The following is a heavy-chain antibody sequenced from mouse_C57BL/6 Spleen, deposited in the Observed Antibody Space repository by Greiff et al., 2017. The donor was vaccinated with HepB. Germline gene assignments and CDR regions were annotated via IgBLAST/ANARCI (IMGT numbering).Heavy chain of an antibody. CDR2: INPYNGDT. V-gene: IGHV1-20*01. D-gene: IGHD1-1*01. CDR3: ARERDYGGFAY. J-gene: IGHJ3*01. Sequence: EVQLVESGPELVKPGDSVKISCKASGYSFTGYFMNWVMQSHGKSLEWIGRINPYNGDTFYNQKFKGKATLTVDKSSSTAHMELRSLTSEDSAVYYCARERDYGGFAYWGQGTLVTVSA. CDR1: GYSFTGYF.